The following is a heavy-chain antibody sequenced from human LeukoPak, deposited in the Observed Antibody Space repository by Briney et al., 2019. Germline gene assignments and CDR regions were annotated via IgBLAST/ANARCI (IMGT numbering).Heavy chain of an antibody. CDR2: TSGSGGGI. J-gene: IGHJ4*02. Sequence: PGGSLRLSCAASGFTFSSYEMNWVRQAPGKGLEWVSYTSGSGGGIYYAESVKGRFTMSRDNARNSLYLQMSSLRVEDTAVYYCARMPLAGQYNDCWGQGTLVTVSS. CDR1: GFTFSSYE. D-gene: IGHD6-19*01. V-gene: IGHV3-48*03. CDR3: ARMPLAGQYNDC.